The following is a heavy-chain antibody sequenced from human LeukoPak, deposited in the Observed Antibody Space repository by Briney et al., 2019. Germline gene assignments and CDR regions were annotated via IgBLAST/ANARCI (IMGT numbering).Heavy chain of an antibody. CDR1: GFTFSSYG. CDR3: AKDRATVTSYYYYGMDV. V-gene: IGHV3-30*18. Sequence: GGSLRLSCAASGFTFSSYGMHWVRQAPGKGLEWVAVISYDGSNKYYADSVKGRFTISRDNSKNTLYLQTNSLRAEDTAVYYCAKDRATVTSYYYYGMDVWGQGTTVTVSS. J-gene: IGHJ6*02. CDR2: ISYDGSNK. D-gene: IGHD4-17*01.